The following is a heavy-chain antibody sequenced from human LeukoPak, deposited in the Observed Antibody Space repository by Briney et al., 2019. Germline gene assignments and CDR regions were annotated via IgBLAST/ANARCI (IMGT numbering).Heavy chain of an antibody. J-gene: IGHJ4*02. D-gene: IGHD3-16*01. CDR2: IRYDGSNK. CDR3: AKMWRVGGVTTLDY. CDR1: GFTFSSYG. V-gene: IGHV3-30*02. Sequence: PGGSLRLSCAASGFTFSSYGMHWVRQAPGKGLEWVAFIRYDGSNKYYANSVKGRFTISRENSKDTVYLEMSSLRVDDTAVYYCAKMWRVGGVTTLDYWGQGTLVTVDS.